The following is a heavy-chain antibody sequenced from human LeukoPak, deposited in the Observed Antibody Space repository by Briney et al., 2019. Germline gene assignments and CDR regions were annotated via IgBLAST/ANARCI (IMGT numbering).Heavy chain of an antibody. J-gene: IGHJ3*02. CDR2: ISWNSGSI. Sequence: GGSLRLSCAASGFTFDDYAMHWVRQAPGKGLEWVSGISWNSGSIGYADSVKGRFTISRDNAKNSLYLQMNSLRAEDTALYYCAKDLSRDGYYTPFDIWGQGTMVTVSS. CDR3: AKDLSRDGYYTPFDI. CDR1: GFTFDDYA. V-gene: IGHV3-9*01. D-gene: IGHD5-24*01.